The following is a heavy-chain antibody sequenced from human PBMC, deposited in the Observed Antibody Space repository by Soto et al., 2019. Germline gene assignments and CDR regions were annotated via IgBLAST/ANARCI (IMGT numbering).Heavy chain of an antibody. V-gene: IGHV1-69*01. J-gene: IGHJ5*02. CDR2: IITLFGTT. D-gene: IGHD6-13*01. CDR1: GDTFTSYG. Sequence: QVQLVQSGAEVKKPGSSVKVSCKASGDTFTSYGISWVRQAPGQGLEGMGGIITLFGTTNYPHKFRGRVTITAHESTSTAYMELDSLRFDYTGVYYCARARGSSWYNWFDPWGQGTLVTVSS. CDR3: ARARGSSWYNWFDP.